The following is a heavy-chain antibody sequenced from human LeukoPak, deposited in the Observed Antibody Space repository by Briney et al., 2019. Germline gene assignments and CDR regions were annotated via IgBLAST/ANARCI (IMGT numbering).Heavy chain of an antibody. CDR1: GGSISSGGYY. CDR2: INHSGST. D-gene: IGHD2-2*01. V-gene: IGHV4-39*07. Sequence: SETLSLTCTVSGGSISSGGYYWSWIRQPPGKGLEWIGEINHSGSTNYDPPLKSRVTISVDTSKNQFSLKLSSVTAADTAVYYCARGTRTFDPWGQGTLVTVSS. CDR3: ARGTRTFDP. J-gene: IGHJ5*02.